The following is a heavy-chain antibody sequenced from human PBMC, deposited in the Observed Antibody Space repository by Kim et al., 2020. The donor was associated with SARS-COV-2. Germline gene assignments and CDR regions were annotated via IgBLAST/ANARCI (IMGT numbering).Heavy chain of an antibody. CDR2: IYYVGSS. D-gene: IGHD3-16*02. CDR3: ARLHGYRHEEFDA. Sequence: SETLSLTCSVFRGSISGHYWSWIRQPPGKGLEWIGYIYYVGSSVYNPTLNSRVTMSVDTSNNQFSLRLNSVTAADTAVYCCARLHGYRHEEFDAWGQGNLVTVSS. J-gene: IGHJ5*02. V-gene: IGHV4-59*11. CDR1: RGSISGHY.